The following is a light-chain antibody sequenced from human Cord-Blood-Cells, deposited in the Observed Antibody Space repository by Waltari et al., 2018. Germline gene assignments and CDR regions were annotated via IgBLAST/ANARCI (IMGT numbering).Light chain of an antibody. CDR2: EGS. CDR1: NSDVGSYNL. CDR3: CSYAGSSTLV. Sequence: QSALTQPASVSGSPGQSITISCTGTNSDVGSYNLVSWYQQHPGKAPKLMIYEGSKRPSGFSNRFSGSKSGNTASLTISGLQAEDEADYYCCSYAGSSTLVFGGGTKLTVL. V-gene: IGLV2-23*01. J-gene: IGLJ2*01.